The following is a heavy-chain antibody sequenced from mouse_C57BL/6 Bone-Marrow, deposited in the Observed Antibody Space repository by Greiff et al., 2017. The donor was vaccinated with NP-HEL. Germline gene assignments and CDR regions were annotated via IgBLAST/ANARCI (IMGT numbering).Heavy chain of an antibody. CDR3: SQSFDY. Sequence: QVQLQQSGAELVRPGASVTLSCKASGYTFTDYEMHWVKQTPVHGLEWIGAIDPETGGTAYNQKFKGKAILTADKSSSTAYMALRSLTSEDSAVYYCSQSFDYWGQGTTLTVSS. CDR2: IDPETGGT. V-gene: IGHV1-15*01. J-gene: IGHJ2*01. CDR1: GYTFTDYE.